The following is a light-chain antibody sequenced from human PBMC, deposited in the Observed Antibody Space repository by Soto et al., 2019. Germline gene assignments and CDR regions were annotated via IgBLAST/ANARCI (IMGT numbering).Light chain of an antibody. V-gene: IGKV1-9*01. CDR2: GAY. Sequence: DIQLSQSPSLLSASVGDRVTITCRASQDLANYFAWYRQTPGEAPKLLIYGAYTLQSGVPRRFSGAGSETEFSLTISSLQPEDFAIYYCQQLIGSPPFTFGQGTRVDIK. CDR3: QQLIGSPPFT. J-gene: IGKJ5*01. CDR1: QDLANY.